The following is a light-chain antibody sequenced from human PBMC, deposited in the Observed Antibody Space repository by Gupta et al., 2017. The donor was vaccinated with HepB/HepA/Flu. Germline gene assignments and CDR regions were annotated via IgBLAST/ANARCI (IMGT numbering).Light chain of an antibody. CDR3: NSRDSSGDHLVL. CDR2: GKN. CDR1: SLRNCY. Sequence: SSELTQDPAVSVALGQTVRITCQGDSLRNCYASWYQQKPGRAPLLVSYGKNNRPSGIPDRFSGSTSLDTASLTIPGAQAEDEADYYCNSRDSSGDHLVLFGGGTKVTVL. J-gene: IGLJ2*01. V-gene: IGLV3-19*01.